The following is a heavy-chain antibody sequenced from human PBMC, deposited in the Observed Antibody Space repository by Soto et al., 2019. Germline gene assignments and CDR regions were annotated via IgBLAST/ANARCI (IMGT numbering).Heavy chain of an antibody. CDR1: GGSITDKW. CDR3: AREGDHPFSLCY. D-gene: IGHD3-16*01. Sequence: QVQLQESGPGLVKPSGILSLTCAVSGGSITDKWWSWIRQTPGKGLEWIGEVHHSGSTNYSPSLKSRVTMSVDTSKNDFSLKLFSLTAADTAIYYCAREGDHPFSLCYWGQGTLVTVSS. J-gene: IGHJ4*02. V-gene: IGHV4-4*02. CDR2: VHHSGST.